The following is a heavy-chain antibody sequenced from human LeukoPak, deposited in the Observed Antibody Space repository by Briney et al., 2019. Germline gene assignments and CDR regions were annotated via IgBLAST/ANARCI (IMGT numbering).Heavy chain of an antibody. CDR3: AKWTGGTYGSGSYYNVRGTNYYYYGMGV. CDR2: ISGSGGST. CDR1: GFTFSSYA. Sequence: GGSLRLSCAASGFTFSSYAMSWVRQAPGKGLEWVSAISGSGGSTYYADSVKGRFTISRDNSKNTLYLQMNSLRAEDTAVYYCAKWTGGTYGSGSYYNVRGTNYYYYGMGVWGQGTTVTVSS. J-gene: IGHJ6*02. D-gene: IGHD3-10*01. V-gene: IGHV3-23*01.